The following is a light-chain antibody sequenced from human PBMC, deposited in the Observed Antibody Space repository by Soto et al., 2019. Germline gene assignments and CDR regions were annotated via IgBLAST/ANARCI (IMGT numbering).Light chain of an antibody. CDR2: LEGSGSY. CDR1: SGHSSYI. J-gene: IGLJ3*02. CDR3: ETWDSNTHTV. Sequence: QSVLTQSSSASASLRSPVKLTCTLSSGHSSYIIAWHQQQPGKAPRYLMKLEGSGSYNKGSGVPDRFSGSSSGADRYLTISNLQFEDEADYYCETWDSNTHTVFGGGTKLTVL. V-gene: IGLV4-60*02.